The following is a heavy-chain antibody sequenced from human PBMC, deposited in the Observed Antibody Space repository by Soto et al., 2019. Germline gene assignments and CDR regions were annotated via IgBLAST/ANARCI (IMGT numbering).Heavy chain of an antibody. CDR2: INAGNGNT. CDR1: GYTFTSYA. D-gene: IGHD3-22*01. J-gene: IGHJ6*02. V-gene: IGHV1-3*01. Sequence: ASVKVSCKASGYTFTSYAMHWVRQAPGQRLEWMGWINAGNGNTKYSQKFQGRVTITRDTSASTACMELSRLRSDDTAVYYCASSGYYDSSGYYEGVYYYYYGMDVWGQGTTVTVSS. CDR3: ASSGYYDSSGYYEGVYYYYYGMDV.